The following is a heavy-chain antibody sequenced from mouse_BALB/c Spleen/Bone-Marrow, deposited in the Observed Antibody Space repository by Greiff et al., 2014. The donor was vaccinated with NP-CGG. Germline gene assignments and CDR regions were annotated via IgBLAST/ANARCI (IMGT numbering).Heavy chain of an antibody. V-gene: IGHV3-1*02. Sequence: EVKLVESGPDLVKPSQSLSLTCTVTGYSITSYYSWHWIRQFPGNKLEWMGYIHYRGITVYNPSLKSRISITRDTSNNQFFLQLNSVTTEDTATYYCARFAGTPYTMDYWGQGTSVTVSS. CDR1: GYSITSYYS. J-gene: IGHJ4*01. CDR2: IHYRGIT. D-gene: IGHD4-1*01. CDR3: ARFAGTPYTMDY.